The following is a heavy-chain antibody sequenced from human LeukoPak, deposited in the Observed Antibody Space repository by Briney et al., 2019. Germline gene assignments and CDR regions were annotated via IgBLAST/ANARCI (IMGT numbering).Heavy chain of an antibody. J-gene: IGHJ4*02. D-gene: IGHD2-2*01. CDR1: GFTFSSYE. V-gene: IGHV3-48*03. CDR2: ISSSGSTI. Sequence: PGGSLRLSCAASGFTFSSYEMNWVRQAPGKGLEWVSYISSSGSTIYYADSVKGRFTISRDDAKNSLYLQMNSLRAEDTAAYYCARGYCSSTSCLFDYWGQGTLVTVSS. CDR3: ARGYCSSTSCLFDY.